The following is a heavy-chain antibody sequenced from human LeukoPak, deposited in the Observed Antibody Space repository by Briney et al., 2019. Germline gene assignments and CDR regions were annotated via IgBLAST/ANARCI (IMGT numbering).Heavy chain of an antibody. Sequence: GGSLRLSCAASGFTFSSYWMHWVRQSPGEGLVWVSHINTDGRTTTYADSVKGRFTISRDNAKNTLYLQMNSLRAEDTAVYYCARDLGTTNWFDPWGQGTLVAASS. CDR1: GFTFSSYW. CDR2: INTDGRTT. CDR3: ARDLGTTNWFDP. V-gene: IGHV3-74*01. D-gene: IGHD1-26*01. J-gene: IGHJ5*02.